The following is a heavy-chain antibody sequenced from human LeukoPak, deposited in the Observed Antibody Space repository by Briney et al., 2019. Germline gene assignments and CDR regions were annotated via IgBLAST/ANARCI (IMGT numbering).Heavy chain of an antibody. CDR3: ARHDSSGPYNAFDV. D-gene: IGHD3-22*01. V-gene: IGHV4-39*01. CDR1: GGSISRSTYY. CDR2: IYHGGTT. J-gene: IGHJ3*01. Sequence: RSETLSLTCTVSGGSISRSTYYWGWIRQPPGKGLEWIGSIYHGGTTYYNPSLKSRVTISVDTSKNQFSLKVSSVTAADTAVYYCARHDSSGPYNAFDVWGQGTMVTVSS.